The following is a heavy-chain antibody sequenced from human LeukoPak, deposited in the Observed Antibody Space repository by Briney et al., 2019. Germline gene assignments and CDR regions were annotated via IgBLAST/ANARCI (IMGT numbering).Heavy chain of an antibody. CDR2: IIPIFGTT. V-gene: IGHV1-69*05. J-gene: IGHJ5*01. CDR1: GGTFSSYA. Sequence: SVKVSCKASGGTFSSYAFSWVRQAPGQGLQWMGGIIPIFGTTNYAQQFQGRVTMTTDESTSTAFMELSSLRSEDTAIYYCATDDASATMGFDSWGQGTLLTVSS. D-gene: IGHD1-26*01. CDR3: ATDDASATMGFDS.